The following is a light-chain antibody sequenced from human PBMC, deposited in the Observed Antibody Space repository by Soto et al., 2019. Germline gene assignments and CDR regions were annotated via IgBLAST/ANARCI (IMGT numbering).Light chain of an antibody. CDR1: SSDVGYYNL. Sequence: HSSLTQPAAVFGSTGPSITSSCTGTSSDVGYYNLVSWYQQHPGKAPKLIIYEVNKRPSGFSNRFSGSKSGDTASLTISGLQAEDEADYYCCSYAGSTTHYVFGTGTKVNVL. CDR3: CSYAGSTTHYV. V-gene: IGLV2-23*02. CDR2: EVN. J-gene: IGLJ1*01.